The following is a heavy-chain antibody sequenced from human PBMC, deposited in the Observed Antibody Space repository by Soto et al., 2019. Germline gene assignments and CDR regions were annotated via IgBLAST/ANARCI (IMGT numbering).Heavy chain of an antibody. Sequence: QVQLQQWGAGLLKPSETLSLTCAVYGGSFSGYYWSWIRQPPGKGLEWIGEINHSGSTNYNPSLKSRVTISVDKSKNQFSLKLSSVTAADTAVYYCARGPRTYYYDSSGYYYRGRASLDYWGQGSLGTVSS. CDR1: GGSFSGYY. D-gene: IGHD3-22*01. V-gene: IGHV4-34*01. CDR2: INHSGST. J-gene: IGHJ4*02. CDR3: ARGPRTYYYDSSGYYYRGRASLDY.